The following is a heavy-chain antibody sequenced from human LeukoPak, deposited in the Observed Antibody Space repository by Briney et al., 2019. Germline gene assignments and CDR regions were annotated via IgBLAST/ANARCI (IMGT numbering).Heavy chain of an antibody. V-gene: IGHV4-59*01. Sequence: PSETLSLTCTVSGGSISSYYWSWIRQPPGKGLEWIGYIYYSGSTNYNPSLKSRVTISVDTSKNQFSLKLSSVTAADTAVYYCARETTLNGSGSYPDWGQGTLVTVSS. CDR3: ARETTLNGSGSYPD. CDR2: IYYSGST. D-gene: IGHD3-10*01. CDR1: GGSISSYY. J-gene: IGHJ4*02.